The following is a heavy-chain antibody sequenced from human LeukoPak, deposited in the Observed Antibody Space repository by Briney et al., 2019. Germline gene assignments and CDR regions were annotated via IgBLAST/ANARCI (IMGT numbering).Heavy chain of an antibody. Sequence: SETLSLTCTVSGYSISSGYYWGWIRQPPGKGLEWIGSIYHSGSTYYNPSLKSRVTISVDRSKNQFSLKLSSVTAADTAVYYCARELTWYSSSWIDYWGQGTLVTVSS. J-gene: IGHJ4*02. CDR2: IYHSGST. CDR1: GYSISSGYY. D-gene: IGHD6-13*01. V-gene: IGHV4-38-2*02. CDR3: ARELTWYSSSWIDY.